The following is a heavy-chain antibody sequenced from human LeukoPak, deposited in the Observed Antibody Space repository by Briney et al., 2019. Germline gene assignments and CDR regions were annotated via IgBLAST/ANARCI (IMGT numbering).Heavy chain of an antibody. CDR3: ARRGTLGYFDY. CDR2: IYYSGST. D-gene: IGHD1-26*01. Sequence: SETLSLTCTVSGGSISSYYWSWIQQPPGKGLEWIGYIYYSGSTNYNPSLKSRVTISVDTSKNQFSLKLSSVTAADTAVYYCARRGTLGYFDYWGQGTLVTVSS. V-gene: IGHV4-59*01. CDR1: GGSISSYY. J-gene: IGHJ4*02.